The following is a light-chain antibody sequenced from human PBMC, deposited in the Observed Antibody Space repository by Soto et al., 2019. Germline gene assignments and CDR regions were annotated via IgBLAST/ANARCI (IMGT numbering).Light chain of an antibody. Sequence: EIVMTQSPATLSVSPGERDTLSCRASQSVSSNLAWYQQKPGQAPRLLIYGAFTRATGIPARFSGSGSGTEFTLTISSLQSEDFAVYYCQQYNNWPPLTFGGGTKVEIK. CDR1: QSVSSN. CDR2: GAF. V-gene: IGKV3-15*01. J-gene: IGKJ4*01. CDR3: QQYNNWPPLT.